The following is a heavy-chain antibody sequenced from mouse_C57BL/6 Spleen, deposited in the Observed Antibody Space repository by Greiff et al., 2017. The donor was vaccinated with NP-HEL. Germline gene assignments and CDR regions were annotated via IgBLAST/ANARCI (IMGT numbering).Heavy chain of an antibody. J-gene: IGHJ1*03. CDR1: GFTFSDYY. CDR2: ISNGGGST. V-gene: IGHV5-12*01. D-gene: IGHD1-1*01. CDR3: ARQDYDGSYWYFDV. Sequence: EVMLVESGGGLVQPGGSLKLSCAASGFTFSDYYMYWVRQTPEKRLEWVAYISNGGGSTYYPDTVKGRFTISRDNAKNTLYLQMSRLKSEDTAMYYCARQDYDGSYWYFDVWGTGTTVTVSS.